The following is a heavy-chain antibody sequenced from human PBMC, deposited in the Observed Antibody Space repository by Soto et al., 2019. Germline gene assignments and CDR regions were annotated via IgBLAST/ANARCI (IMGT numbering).Heavy chain of an antibody. J-gene: IGHJ4*02. CDR3: AKLRYHWNYETEYNYFDY. Sequence: VQLLESGGGLVQPGGSLRLSCAASGFTLSSYAMSWVRQAPGKGLEWVSGISGSGSSTHYADSVKGRFTISRDNSENTLDLQMNSLRAEDTAVYDCAKLRYHWNYETEYNYFDYWGQGTLVTVSS. D-gene: IGHD1-7*01. CDR1: GFTLSSYA. CDR2: ISGSGSST. V-gene: IGHV3-23*01.